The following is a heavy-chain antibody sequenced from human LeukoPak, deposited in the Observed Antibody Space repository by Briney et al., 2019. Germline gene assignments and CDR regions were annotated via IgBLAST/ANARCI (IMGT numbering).Heavy chain of an antibody. D-gene: IGHD4-23*01. V-gene: IGHV3-30-3*01. Sequence: GRSLRLSCAASGFTFSSYAMHWVRQAPGKGLEWVAVISYDGSNKYYADSVKGRFTISRDNSKNTLYLQMNSLRAEDTAVYYCARARTVVTPGYFDYWGQGPLVTVSS. CDR1: GFTFSSYA. CDR2: ISYDGSNK. J-gene: IGHJ4*02. CDR3: ARARTVVTPGYFDY.